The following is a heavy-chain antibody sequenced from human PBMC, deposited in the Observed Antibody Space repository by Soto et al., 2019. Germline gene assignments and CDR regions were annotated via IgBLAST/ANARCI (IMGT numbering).Heavy chain of an antibody. CDR3: ARLTWIQLWQQKSHFDY. V-gene: IGHV4-39*01. CDR1: GGSISISSYY. D-gene: IGHD5-18*01. Sequence: SDTLSLTCTVSGGSISISSYYWGWTLHPPGKGLEWIGSIYYSGSTYYNPSLKSRVTISVDTSKNQFSLKLSSVTAADTAVYYCARLTWIQLWQQKSHFDYWGQGTLVTVSS. J-gene: IGHJ4*02. CDR2: IYYSGST.